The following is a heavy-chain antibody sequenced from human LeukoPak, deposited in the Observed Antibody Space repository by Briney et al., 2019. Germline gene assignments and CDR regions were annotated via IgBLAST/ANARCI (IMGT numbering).Heavy chain of an antibody. V-gene: IGHV1-2*02. J-gene: IGHJ4*02. CDR3: AREVGLKVTGTTGFDY. CDR1: GYTFTGYY. D-gene: IGHD1-20*01. CDR2: INPNSGGT. Sequence: GASVKVSCKASGYTFTGYYMHWVRQAPGQGLEWMGWINPNSGGTNYAQKFQGRVTVTRDTSISTAYMELSRLRSDDTAVYYCAREVGLKVTGTTGFDYWGQGTLVTVSS.